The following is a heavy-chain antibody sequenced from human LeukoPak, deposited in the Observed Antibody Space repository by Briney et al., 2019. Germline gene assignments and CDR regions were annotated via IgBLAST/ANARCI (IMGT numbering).Heavy chain of an antibody. J-gene: IGHJ4*02. V-gene: IGHV3-30-3*01. CDR3: ARDKATWAAATGVSIDY. CDR2: ISDDGSHK. CDR1: GFTFSSYA. Sequence: GGSLRLSCAASGFTFSSYAMHWVRQAPGKGLEWGAVISDDGSHKFYADSVEGRFTISRDNSNNLLYLQMNSLRPEDAAVYYCARDKATWAAATGVSIDYWGQGTLVTVSS. D-gene: IGHD6-13*01.